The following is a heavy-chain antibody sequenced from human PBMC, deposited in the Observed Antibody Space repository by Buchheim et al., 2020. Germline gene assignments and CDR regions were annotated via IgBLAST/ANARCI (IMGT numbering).Heavy chain of an antibody. J-gene: IGHJ6*02. CDR3: AKHVDPVIIFGGMDV. V-gene: IGHV3-23*01. CDR1: GFTFSNYA. Sequence: QLLESGGGLVQPGGSLRLSCAASGFTFSNYALTWVRQAPGKGLEWVPTISGRGDNTNFADSVRGRFTVSRDNSKNTLFLHMNSLRADDTAAYYCAKHVDPVIIFGGMDVWGQGTT. CDR2: ISGRGDNT. D-gene: IGHD2/OR15-2a*01.